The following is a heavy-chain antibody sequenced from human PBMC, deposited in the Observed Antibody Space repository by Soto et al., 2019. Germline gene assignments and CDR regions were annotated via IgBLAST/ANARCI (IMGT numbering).Heavy chain of an antibody. D-gene: IGHD4-4*01. Sequence: QVQLVQSGAEVKKPGSSVKVSCKASGGTFSSYAISWVRQAPGQGLEWMGGIIPSFGTADYAQKFQGRVTITAHESTSAAYMGLSSLRSEDTAVYYCARDGGVYDYSPFDYWGQGTLVTVSS. CDR3: ARDGGVYDYSPFDY. CDR1: GGTFSSYA. CDR2: IIPSFGTA. J-gene: IGHJ4*02. V-gene: IGHV1-69*12.